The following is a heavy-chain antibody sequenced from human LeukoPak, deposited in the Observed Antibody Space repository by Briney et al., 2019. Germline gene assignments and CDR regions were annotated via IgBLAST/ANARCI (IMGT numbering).Heavy chain of an antibody. J-gene: IGHJ5*02. CDR1: GVSISSSSYY. D-gene: IGHD4-17*01. Sequence: SETLSLTCNVSGVSISSSSYYWGWIRQPPGKGLEWIGSIYSSGSTYYNSSLKSRVTISIDTSKNQVSLKLSSVTAADTAVYYCARGSYGDYDNWFDPWGQGTLVTVSS. CDR3: ARGSYGDYDNWFDP. V-gene: IGHV4-39*01. CDR2: IYSSGST.